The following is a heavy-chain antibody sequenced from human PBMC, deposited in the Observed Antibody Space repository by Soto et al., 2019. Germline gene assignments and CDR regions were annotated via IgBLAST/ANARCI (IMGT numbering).Heavy chain of an antibody. CDR1: GYTFTSYD. Sequence: ASVKVSCKASGYTFTSYDINWVRQATGQGLEWMGWMNPNSGNTGYAQKFQGRVTMTRNTSISTAYMELSSLRSEDTAVYYCARGRGRYCISTSCYYYYYYGMDVWGQGTTVTVSS. J-gene: IGHJ6*02. CDR2: MNPNSGNT. V-gene: IGHV1-8*01. D-gene: IGHD2-2*01. CDR3: ARGRGRYCISTSCYYYYYYGMDV.